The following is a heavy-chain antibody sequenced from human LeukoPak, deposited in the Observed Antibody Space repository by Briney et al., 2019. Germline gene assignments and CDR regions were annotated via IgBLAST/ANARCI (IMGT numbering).Heavy chain of an antibody. Sequence: SETLSLTCTVSGGSMSSYYWSWIRQPPGKGLEWIGYIYTSGSTNYNPSLKSRVTISVDTSKNQFSLKLSSVTAADTAVYYCARHAYHYGSGSLFDYWGQGTLLTVSS. D-gene: IGHD3-10*01. CDR3: ARHAYHYGSGSLFDY. CDR1: GGSMSSYY. V-gene: IGHV4-4*09. J-gene: IGHJ4*02. CDR2: IYTSGST.